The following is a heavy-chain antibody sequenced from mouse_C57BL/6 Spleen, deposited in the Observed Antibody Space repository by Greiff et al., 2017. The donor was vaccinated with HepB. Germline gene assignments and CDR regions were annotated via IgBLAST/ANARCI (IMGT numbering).Heavy chain of an antibody. CDR1: GFTFSSYP. Sequence: DVMLVESGGGLVKPGGSLKLSCAASGFTFSSYPMSWVRQTPEKRLEWVATISDGGSYTYYPDNVKGRFTISRDNAKNNLYLQMSHLKSEDTAMYYCAREGEGGYWGQGTTLTVSS. V-gene: IGHV5-4*01. CDR2: ISDGGSYT. CDR3: AREGEGGY. J-gene: IGHJ2*01.